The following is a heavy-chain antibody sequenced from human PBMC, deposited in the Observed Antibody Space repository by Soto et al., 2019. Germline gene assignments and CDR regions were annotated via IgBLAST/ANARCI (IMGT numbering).Heavy chain of an antibody. Sequence: SETLSLTCTVSGGSISNGGSYWTWIRRHPGKGLERLGHISYTGSTFYNPALKGRVTISIDTSKRQFSLKLTSVTAAATAIYYCARWSYLAYWGQGTRVTVSS. CDR2: ISYTGST. CDR3: ARWSYLAY. V-gene: IGHV4-31*03. J-gene: IGHJ4*02. CDR1: GGSISNGGSY. D-gene: IGHD3-10*01.